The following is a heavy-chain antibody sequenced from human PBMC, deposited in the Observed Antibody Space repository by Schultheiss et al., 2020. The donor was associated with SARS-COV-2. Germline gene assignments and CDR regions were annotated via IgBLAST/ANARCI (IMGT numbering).Heavy chain of an antibody. Sequence: ASVKVSCKASGYTFTGYYMHWVRQAPGQGLEWMGWINPYWGDTKYAERFQGRVTMTRDTSISTAYMELSSLRSEDTALYYCAKGIRWDYYYGMDVWGQGTTVTVSS. V-gene: IGHV1-2*02. CDR2: INPYWGDT. CDR3: AKGIRWDYYYGMDV. D-gene: IGHD4-23*01. J-gene: IGHJ6*02. CDR1: GYTFTGYY.